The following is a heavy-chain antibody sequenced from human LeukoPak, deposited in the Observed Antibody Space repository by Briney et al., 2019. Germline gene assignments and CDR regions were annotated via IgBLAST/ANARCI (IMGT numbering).Heavy chain of an antibody. J-gene: IGHJ3*02. Sequence: GGSLRLSCAASGFTVSSNYMSWVRQAPGKGLEWVSVIYSGGSTYYTDSVKGRFTISRDNSKNTLYLQMNSLRAEDTAVYYCARLGDIDAFDIWGQGTMVTVSS. D-gene: IGHD2-21*02. V-gene: IGHV3-53*01. CDR1: GFTVSSNY. CDR3: ARLGDIDAFDI. CDR2: IYSGGST.